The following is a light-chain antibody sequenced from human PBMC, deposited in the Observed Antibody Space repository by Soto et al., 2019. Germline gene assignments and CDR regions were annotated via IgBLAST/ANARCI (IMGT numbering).Light chain of an antibody. CDR1: SSDVSGNNH. V-gene: IGLV2-14*03. Sequence: QSALTQPASVSGSPGQSITISCTGTSSDVSGNNHVSWYHHHPGKAPKLLIYDDSHRPSGVSNRFSGSKSGNTASLTISGLQAEDEADYYSSSYTSNSHYVFGTGTKVTVL. J-gene: IGLJ1*01. CDR3: SSYTSNSHYV. CDR2: DDS.